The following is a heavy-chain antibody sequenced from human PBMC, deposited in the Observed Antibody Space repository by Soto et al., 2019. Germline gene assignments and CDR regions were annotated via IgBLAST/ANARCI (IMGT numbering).Heavy chain of an antibody. V-gene: IGHV1-3*01. CDR3: ARDRIPAAIRVGENWFDP. Sequence: ASVKVSCKASGYTFTSYAMHWVRQAPGQRPEWMGWINAGNGNTKYSQKFQGRVTITRDTSASTAYMELSSLRSEDTAVYYCARDRIPAAIRVGENWFDPWGQGXLVTVYS. J-gene: IGHJ5*02. D-gene: IGHD2-2*02. CDR2: INAGNGNT. CDR1: GYTFTSYA.